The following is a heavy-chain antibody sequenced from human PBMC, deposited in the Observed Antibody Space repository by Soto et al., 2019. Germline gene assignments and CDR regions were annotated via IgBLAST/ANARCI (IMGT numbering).Heavy chain of an antibody. V-gene: IGHV4-30-2*01. Sequence: LSLTCAVSGGSISRGGYSWSWIRQPPGKGLEWIGYIYHSGSTYYNPSLKSRVTISVDRSKNQFSLKLSSVTAADTAVYYRARGGWNYRRLLHFDYWGQGTLVTVSS. CDR3: ARGGWNYRRLLHFDY. CDR1: GGSISRGGYS. D-gene: IGHD1-7*01. CDR2: IYHSGST. J-gene: IGHJ4*02.